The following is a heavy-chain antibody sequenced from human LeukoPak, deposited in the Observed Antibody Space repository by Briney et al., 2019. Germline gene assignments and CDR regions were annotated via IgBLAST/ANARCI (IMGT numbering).Heavy chain of an antibody. J-gene: IGHJ4*02. D-gene: IGHD6-13*01. CDR2: IWHDGSYI. CDR3: AKVVQYTASTGTGLDY. Sequence: GGSLRLSCAASGFTFSYYGMHCVRQAPGKGLDWVAVIWHDGSYIYYADSVEGRFTISRDNSKNTVYLQMNSLRVGDTAIYYCAKVVQYTASTGTGLDYWGQGTLVTVSS. V-gene: IGHV3-33*06. CDR1: GFTFSYYG.